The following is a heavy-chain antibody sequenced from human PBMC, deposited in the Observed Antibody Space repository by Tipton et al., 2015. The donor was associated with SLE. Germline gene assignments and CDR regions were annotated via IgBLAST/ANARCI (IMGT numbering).Heavy chain of an antibody. CDR1: GGSFSGYY. V-gene: IGHV4-34*01. Sequence: TLSLTCAVYGGSFSGYYWSWIRQPPGKGLEWIGEINHSGSTNYNPSLKSRVTISVDTSKNQFSLKLSSVTAADTAVYYCARDQSADHNWFCHWGQGTLVTV. CDR3: ARDQSADHNWFCH. CDR2: INHSGST. J-gene: IGHJ5*02. D-gene: IGHD2-2*01.